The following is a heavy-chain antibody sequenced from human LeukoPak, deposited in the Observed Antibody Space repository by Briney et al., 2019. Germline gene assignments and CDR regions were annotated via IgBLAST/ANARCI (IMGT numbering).Heavy chain of an antibody. J-gene: IGHJ4*02. CDR2: IYYSGST. D-gene: IGHD2-2*01. CDR3: ARHDCSTSCYADY. Sequence: SETLSLTCTVSGGSISSRSYYWGWIRQPPGKGLEWIGTIYYSGSTYYNPSLKSRVTISVDTSKNQFSLKLSSVTAADTAVYYCARHDCSTSCYADYWGQGTLVTVSS. CDR1: GGSISSRSYY. V-gene: IGHV4-39*01.